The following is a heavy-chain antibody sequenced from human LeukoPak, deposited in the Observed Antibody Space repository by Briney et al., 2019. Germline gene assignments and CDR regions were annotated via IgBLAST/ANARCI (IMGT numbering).Heavy chain of an antibody. Sequence: GGSLRLSCAASGFTFSSYAMHWVRQAPGKGLEWVAVISYDGSNKYYADSVKGRFTISRDNSKNTLYLQMNSLRAEDTAVYYCAKSDYWGQGTLVTVSS. CDR1: GFTFSSYA. CDR3: AKSDY. V-gene: IGHV3-30*04. CDR2: ISYDGSNK. J-gene: IGHJ4*02.